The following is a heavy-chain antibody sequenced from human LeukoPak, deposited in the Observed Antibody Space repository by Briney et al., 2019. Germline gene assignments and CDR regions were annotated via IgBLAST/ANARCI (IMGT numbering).Heavy chain of an antibody. J-gene: IGHJ4*02. CDR3: ARWTTTYLDY. CDR2: INPSGGST. Sequence: GASVKVSCKASVYTFTNYYIHWVRQAPGQGLEWMGIINPSGGSTNFAQKFQGRVTMTTDTSTITVYMELSSLRSEDTAVYYCARWTTTYLDYWGQGTLVTVSS. CDR1: VYTFTNYY. D-gene: IGHD4-11*01. V-gene: IGHV1-46*01.